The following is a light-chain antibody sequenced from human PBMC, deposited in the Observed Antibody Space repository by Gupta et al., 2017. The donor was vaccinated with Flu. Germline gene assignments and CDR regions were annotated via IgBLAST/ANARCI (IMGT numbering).Light chain of an antibody. CDR3: QQGDVTPRT. J-gene: IGKJ1*01. CDR1: HKNNTY. V-gene: IGKV1-39*01. Sequence: PSSLDVDVGETVTVTSSARHKNNTYLDWYQQTGREGPNVLNYAGPALRSGVPSRFSGSGSGTDLTLTINELQPEDFVSFYCQQGDVTPRTFGQGTKVEVK. CDR2: AGP.